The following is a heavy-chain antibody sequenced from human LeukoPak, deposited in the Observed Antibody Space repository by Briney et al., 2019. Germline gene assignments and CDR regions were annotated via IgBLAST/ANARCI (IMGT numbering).Heavy chain of an antibody. D-gene: IGHD2-15*01. CDR3: ATHPWGVVVVAATAY. CDR1: GFTFSSYA. V-gene: IGHV3-30-3*01. J-gene: IGHJ4*02. CDR2: ISYDGSNK. Sequence: GGSLRLSCAASGFTFSSYAMHWVRQAPGKGLEWVAVISYDGSNKYYADSVKGRFTISRDNSKNTLYLQMNSLRAEDTAVYYCATHPWGVVVVAATAYWGQGTLVTVSS.